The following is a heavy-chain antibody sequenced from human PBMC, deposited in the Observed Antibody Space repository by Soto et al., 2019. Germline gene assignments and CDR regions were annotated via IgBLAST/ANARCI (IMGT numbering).Heavy chain of an antibody. CDR2: ISTYNGNT. CDR3: AREGYCSSGSCALYSHEYFGMDV. J-gene: IGHJ6*02. D-gene: IGHD2-15*01. CDR1: GYTFDRYG. Sequence: ASVKVSCKASGYTFDRYGISWVRQAPGQGLEWMGWISTYNGNTNYAQKLKGRVTMTTDTFTSTAYMELRSLTSDDTAVYYCAREGYCSSGSCALYSHEYFGMDVWGQGTTVTVS. V-gene: IGHV1-18*01.